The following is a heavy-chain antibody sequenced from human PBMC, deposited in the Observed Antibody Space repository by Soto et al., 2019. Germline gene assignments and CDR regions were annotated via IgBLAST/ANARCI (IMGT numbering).Heavy chain of an antibody. CDR3: ARGSRLGISYYFDY. Sequence: GGSLRLSCAASGFTVSSNYMSWVRQAPGKGLEWVSVIYSGGSTYYADSMKGRFTISRDNSKNTLYLQMNSLRAEDTAVYYWARGSRLGISYYFDYWGQGTLVTASS. D-gene: IGHD7-27*01. CDR1: GFTVSSNY. CDR2: IYSGGST. J-gene: IGHJ4*02. V-gene: IGHV3-53*01.